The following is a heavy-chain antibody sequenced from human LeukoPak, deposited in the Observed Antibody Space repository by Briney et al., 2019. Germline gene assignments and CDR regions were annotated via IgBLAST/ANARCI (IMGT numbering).Heavy chain of an antibody. CDR3: ATSLIAAGWFDP. J-gene: IGHJ5*02. Sequence: ASVKVSCKASGYTFTGYYMHWVRQAPGQGLEWMGWINPNSGGTNYAQKFQGRFTMTRDTSISTVYMELSRLRSDDTAVYYCATSLIAAGWFDPWGQGTLVTVSS. V-gene: IGHV1-2*02. CDR2: INPNSGGT. D-gene: IGHD6-25*01. CDR1: GYTFTGYY.